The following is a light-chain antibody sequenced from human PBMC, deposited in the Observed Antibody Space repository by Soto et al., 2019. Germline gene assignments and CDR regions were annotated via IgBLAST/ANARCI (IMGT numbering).Light chain of an antibody. CDR3: SSYVTSGTLV. CDR1: SSDIGGSDY. J-gene: IGLJ3*02. V-gene: IGLV2-14*01. CDR2: EVS. Sequence: QSALTQAASVSGSPGQSITISCPGTSSDIGGSDYVSWYQKHPGKAPKVIIYEVSDRPSGVSDRFSGSKSGNTASLTISGLQAEDEADYYCSSYVTSGTLVFGGGTKVTVL.